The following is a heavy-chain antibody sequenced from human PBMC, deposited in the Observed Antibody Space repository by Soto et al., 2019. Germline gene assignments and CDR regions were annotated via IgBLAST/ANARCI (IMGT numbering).Heavy chain of an antibody. CDR3: ARSPSSSPYFDS. D-gene: IGHD6-13*01. CDR2: IYPGDHET. CDR1: GYTFSNFW. J-gene: IGHJ4*02. Sequence: PGESLKISCQCSGYTFSNFWIGWVRQLPGKGLEWMGIIYPGDHETRYSPSFHGKVTISADKSINTAYLQWNSLEASDTAFYFCARSPSSSPYFDSWGQGALVTVS. V-gene: IGHV5-51*01.